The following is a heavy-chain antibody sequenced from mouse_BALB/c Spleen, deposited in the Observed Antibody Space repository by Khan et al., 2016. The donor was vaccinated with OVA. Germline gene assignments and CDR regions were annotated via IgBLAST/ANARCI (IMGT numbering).Heavy chain of an antibody. D-gene: IGHD2-13*01. J-gene: IGHJ3*01. CDR2: ISDGSTYT. CDR1: GFTFSDYY. Sequence: EVELVESGGGLVKPGGSLKLSCAASGFTFSDYYMYWIRQTPEKRLEWVATISDGSTYTYYPDSVKGRFTISRDNAKNSLSLQMSSLQSEDTAIYYCARGHYGDPFSYWGQGTLVTVSA. CDR3: ARGHYGDPFSY. V-gene: IGHV5-4*02.